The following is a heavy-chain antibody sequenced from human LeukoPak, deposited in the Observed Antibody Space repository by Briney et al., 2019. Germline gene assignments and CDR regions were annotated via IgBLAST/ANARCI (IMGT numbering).Heavy chain of an antibody. CDR2: IIPIFGTA. V-gene: IGHV1-69*05. D-gene: IGHD1-26*01. CDR1: GGTFSSYA. J-gene: IGHJ5*02. CDR3: AREVGATVDP. Sequence: SVKVSCKASGGTFSSYAISWVRQAPGQGLEWMGGIIPIFGTANYAQKFQGRVTMTRNNSISTAYMELSSLRSEATAVYYCAREVGATVDPWGQGTLVIVSS.